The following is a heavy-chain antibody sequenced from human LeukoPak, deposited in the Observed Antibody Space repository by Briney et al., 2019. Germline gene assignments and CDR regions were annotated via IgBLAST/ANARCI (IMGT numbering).Heavy chain of an antibody. CDR1: GASISSSNYY. D-gene: IGHD3-10*01. CDR2: MYYGGST. CDR3: ARIGVWFGEGNLSGYFDY. J-gene: IGHJ4*02. V-gene: IGHV4-39*01. Sequence: SETLSPTCTVSGASISSSNYYWGWIRQPPGKGLEWIGSMYYGGSTYYNPALQSRVTISVDTSKNQFSLRLTSVTAADTAAYYCARIGVWFGEGNLSGYFDYWGQGILVTVSS.